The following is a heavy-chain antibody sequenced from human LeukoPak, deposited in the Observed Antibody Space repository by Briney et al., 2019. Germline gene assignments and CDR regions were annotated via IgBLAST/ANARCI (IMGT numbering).Heavy chain of an antibody. J-gene: IGHJ5*02. CDR1: GFTFSNAW. V-gene: IGHV3-15*01. D-gene: IGHD3-22*01. CDR3: TTTPLNYYDSSGRP. CDR2: IKSKTDGGTT. Sequence: GGSLRLSCAASGFTFSNAWMSWVRQAPGKGLEWVGRIKSKTDGGTTDYAAPVKGRFTISRDDSKNTLYLQMNSLKTEDTAVYYCTTTPLNYYDSSGRPRGQGTLVTVSS.